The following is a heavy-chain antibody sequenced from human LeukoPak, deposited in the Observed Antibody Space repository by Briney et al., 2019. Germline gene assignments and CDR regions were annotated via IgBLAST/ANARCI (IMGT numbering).Heavy chain of an antibody. CDR2: LSYDGSNK. CDR1: GFTFSAYA. J-gene: IGHJ4*02. D-gene: IGHD3/OR15-3a*01. Sequence: PGRSLRLSCAGSGFTFSAYAMHCVRQAPGKGLEWVAVLSYDGSNKYYADFVKGRLTISRDNSQNTLFLQMNSLRAEDTALYYCATEYDRTGYYPEYWGQGTLVTVSS. V-gene: IGHV3-30*04. CDR3: ATEYDRTGYYPEY.